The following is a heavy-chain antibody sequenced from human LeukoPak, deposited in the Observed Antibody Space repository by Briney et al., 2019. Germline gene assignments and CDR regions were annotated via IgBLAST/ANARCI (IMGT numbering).Heavy chain of an antibody. CDR3: ARKRGMVRGVTFDY. D-gene: IGHD3-10*01. CDR2: IKQDGSEK. Sequence: GGSLRLSCAASGFTFSSYWMSWVRQAPGKGLEWVANIKQDGSEKYYVDSVKGRFTISRDNAKNSLNLQMNSLRAEDTAVYYCARKRGMVRGVTFDYWGQGTLVTVSS. CDR1: GFTFSSYW. V-gene: IGHV3-7*01. J-gene: IGHJ4*02.